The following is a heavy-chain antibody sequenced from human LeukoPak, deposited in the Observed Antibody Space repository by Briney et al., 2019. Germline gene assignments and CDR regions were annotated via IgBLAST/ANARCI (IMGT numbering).Heavy chain of an antibody. CDR1: GFTFSSYW. D-gene: IGHD1-14*01. CDR2: IKQEGSEK. J-gene: IGHJ3*02. V-gene: IGHV3-7*01. CDR3: ALGIPGSYLDI. Sequence: PGGCLRLSFAASGFTFSSYWMSSVRQAPRKGLEWVANIKQEGSEKSYVDSVKGRFPISRDNPKNCLHLHLNRLLAQDPAVFSCALGIPGSYLDIWGQGTMVTVSS.